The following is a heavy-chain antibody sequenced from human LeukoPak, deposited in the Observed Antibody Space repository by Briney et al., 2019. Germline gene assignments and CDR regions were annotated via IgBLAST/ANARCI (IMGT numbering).Heavy chain of an antibody. CDR1: GGSSRGYN. J-gene: IGHJ4*02. Sequence: PSETLSLTSAVHGGSSRGYNWTWIRQPPGKGLEWSGEINHSGGTNYNPSLKSRVTISVDTSKNQFSLKLSSVTAADTAVYYCARGIVLTGYASFDYWGRGTLVTVSS. V-gene: IGHV4-34*01. D-gene: IGHD2-8*01. CDR2: INHSGGT. CDR3: ARGIVLTGYASFDY.